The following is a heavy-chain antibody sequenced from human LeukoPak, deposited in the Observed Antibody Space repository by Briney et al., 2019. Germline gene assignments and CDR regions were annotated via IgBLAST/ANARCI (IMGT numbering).Heavy chain of an antibody. J-gene: IGHJ4*02. Sequence: SETLSLTCTVSGGSISSYYWSWIRQPPGKGLEWIGYIYYSGTTNYNPSLKSRVTISVDTSKNQSSLKLSSVTAADTAVYYCARGVYIAAAQYAYWGQGTLVTVSS. D-gene: IGHD6-13*01. V-gene: IGHV4-59*01. CDR1: GGSISSYY. CDR2: IYYSGTT. CDR3: ARGVYIAAAQYAY.